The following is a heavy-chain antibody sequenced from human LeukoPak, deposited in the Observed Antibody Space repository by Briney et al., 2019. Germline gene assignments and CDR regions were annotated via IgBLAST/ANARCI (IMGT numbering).Heavy chain of an antibody. CDR1: GFTVSSNY. CDR3: ARDRVIGSGYYYFDY. V-gene: IGHV3-53*01. CDR2: IYSGGST. Sequence: GGSLRLFCAASGFTVSSNYMSWVRQAPGKGLEWVSVIYSGGSTYYADSVKGRFTISRDNSKNTLYLQMNSLRAEDTAVYYCARDRVIGSGYYYFDYWGQGTLVTVSS. J-gene: IGHJ4*02. D-gene: IGHD3-22*01.